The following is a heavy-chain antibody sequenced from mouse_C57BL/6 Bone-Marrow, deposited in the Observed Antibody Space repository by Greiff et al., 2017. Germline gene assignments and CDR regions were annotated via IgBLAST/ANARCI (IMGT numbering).Heavy chain of an antibody. Sequence: QVQLQQPGAELVKPGASVKMSCKASGYTFTSYWLAGGKQRPGQGLEWIGDIYPGSGSTNYNEKFKSKATLTVDTSSSTAYMQLSSLTSEDSAVYYCAREDDGYSSWFAYWGQGTLVTVSA. D-gene: IGHD2-3*01. CDR2: IYPGSGST. J-gene: IGHJ3*01. CDR3: AREDDGYSSWFAY. CDR1: GYTFTSYW. V-gene: IGHV1-55*01.